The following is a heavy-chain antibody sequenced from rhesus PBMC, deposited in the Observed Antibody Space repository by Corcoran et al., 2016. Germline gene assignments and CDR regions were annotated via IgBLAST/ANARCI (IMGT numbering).Heavy chain of an antibody. CDR3: ARTTVAALFDY. V-gene: IGHV4-122*02. CDR1: GYSISGYY. D-gene: IGHD4-29*01. Sequence: QVQLQESGPGLVKPSETLSLTCAVSGYSISGYYWRWIRQAPAKGLECIGYITYSGSTSYNPSLKSRVTISRDTSKNQFSLKLSSVTAADTAVYYCARTTVAALFDYWGQGVLVTVSS. J-gene: IGHJ4*01. CDR2: ITYSGST.